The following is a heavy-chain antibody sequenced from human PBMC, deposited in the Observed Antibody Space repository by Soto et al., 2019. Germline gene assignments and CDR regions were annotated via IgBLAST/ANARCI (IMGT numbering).Heavy chain of an antibody. Sequence: GGSLRLSCAASGFTFSSYSMNWVRQAPGKGLEWVSYISSSSSTIYYADSVKGRFTISRDNAKNSLYLQMNSLRDEDTAVYYCARDPVDHGSGSYFDYYYYGMDVWGQGTTVTVSS. D-gene: IGHD3-10*01. CDR3: ARDPVDHGSGSYFDYYYYGMDV. V-gene: IGHV3-48*02. CDR2: ISSSSSTI. J-gene: IGHJ6*02. CDR1: GFTFSSYS.